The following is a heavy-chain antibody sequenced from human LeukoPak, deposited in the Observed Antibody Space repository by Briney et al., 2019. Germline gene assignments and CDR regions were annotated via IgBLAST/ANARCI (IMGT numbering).Heavy chain of an antibody. J-gene: IGHJ4*02. D-gene: IGHD2-15*01. CDR2: ISAYNGNT. CDR3: ARAGGYCGRISCPYYFDY. Sequence: ASVKVSCKASGYTFTSYGISWVRQAPGQGLEWMGWISAYNGNTNYAQKLQGRVTLTTDTSTSTAYMELRSLRSDDTAVYYCARAGGYCGRISCPYYFDYWGQGSLVAVSS. CDR1: GYTFTSYG. V-gene: IGHV1-18*01.